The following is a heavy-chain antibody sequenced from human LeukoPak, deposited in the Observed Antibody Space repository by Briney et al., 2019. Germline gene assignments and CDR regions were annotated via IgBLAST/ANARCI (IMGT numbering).Heavy chain of an antibody. CDR1: GFTFDDYA. V-gene: IGHV3-9*01. D-gene: IGHD1-7*01. CDR2: ISWNSGSI. Sequence: PGGSLRLSCAASGFTFDDYAMHWVRQAPGKGLEWVSGISWNSGSIGYADSVKGRFTISRDNAKNSLYLQMNSLRAEDTALYYCAKEQDNWNYCFDYWGQGTLVTVSS. CDR3: AKEQDNWNYCFDY. J-gene: IGHJ4*02.